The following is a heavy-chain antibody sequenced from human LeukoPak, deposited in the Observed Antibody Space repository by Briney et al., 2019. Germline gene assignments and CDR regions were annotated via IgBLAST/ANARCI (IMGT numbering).Heavy chain of an antibody. CDR3: ARVWSSWYTGYYYYGMDV. V-gene: IGHV1-2*04. CDR2: INPNSGGT. Sequence: ASVKVSCKASGYTFTGYYMHWVRQAPGQGLEWMGWINPNSGGTNYAQKFQGWVTMTRDTSISTAYMELSRLRSDDTAVYYCARVWSSWYTGYYYYGMDVWGQGTTVTVSS. J-gene: IGHJ6*02. CDR1: GYTFTGYY. D-gene: IGHD6-13*01.